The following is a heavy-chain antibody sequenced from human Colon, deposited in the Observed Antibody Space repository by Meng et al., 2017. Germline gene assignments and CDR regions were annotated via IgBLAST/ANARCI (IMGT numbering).Heavy chain of an antibody. Sequence: EVRLVESGGGLVQPGGSLRLSCTASGFTLSNYWMHWVRQAPGKGPVWVSRIDADGSDITYADSVKGRFTISRDSARNTLYLQMNSLRAEDTAVYYCARVGYYDSSNYYAYFQHWGQGTLVTVSS. V-gene: IGHV3-74*03. J-gene: IGHJ1*01. CDR3: ARVGYYDSSNYYAYFQH. CDR2: IDADGSDI. CDR1: GFTLSNYW. D-gene: IGHD3-22*01.